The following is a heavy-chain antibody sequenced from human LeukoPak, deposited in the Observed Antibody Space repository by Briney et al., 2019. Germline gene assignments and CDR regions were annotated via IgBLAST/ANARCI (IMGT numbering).Heavy chain of an antibody. CDR2: IIPIFGTA. CDR1: GGTFSSYA. J-gene: IGHJ3*02. CDR3: AWGKYYYDSSGYYYDDAFDI. D-gene: IGHD3-22*01. Sequence: SMKVSCKASGGTFSSYAISWVRQAPGQGLEWMGGIIPIFGTANYAQKFQGRVTITADESTSTAYMELSSLRSEDTAVYYCAWGKYYYDSSGYYYDDAFDIWGQGTMVTVSS. V-gene: IGHV1-69*13.